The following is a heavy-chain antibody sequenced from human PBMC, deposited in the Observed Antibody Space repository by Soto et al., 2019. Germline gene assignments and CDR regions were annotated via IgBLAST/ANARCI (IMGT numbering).Heavy chain of an antibody. CDR2: INKNGGEK. D-gene: IGHD5-18*01. CDR3: ARPWDTAMVSTWNY. J-gene: IGHJ4*02. V-gene: IGHV3-7*03. CDR1: GFTFSSYS. Sequence: EVQLVESGGGLVQPGGSLRISCAASGFTFSSYSMSWVRQAPGKGLEWVANINKNGGEKYYVDSVKGRFTISRDNAKNSLYLQMNSLRAEDTAVYYCARPWDTAMVSTWNYWGQGTLVTGSS.